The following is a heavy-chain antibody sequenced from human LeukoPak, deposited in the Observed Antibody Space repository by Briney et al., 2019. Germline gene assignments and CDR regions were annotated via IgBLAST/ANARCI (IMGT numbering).Heavy chain of an antibody. CDR3: ARDGEPGELLWFGELLYPRAFDY. V-gene: IGHV3-30-3*01. Sequence: GGSLRLSCAASGFTFSSYAMHWVRQAPGKGLEWVAVISYGGSNKYYADSMKGRFTISRDNSKNTLYLQMNSLRAEDTAVYYCARDGEPGELLWFGELLYPRAFDYWGQGTLVTVSS. CDR2: ISYGGSNK. J-gene: IGHJ4*02. CDR1: GFTFSSYA. D-gene: IGHD3-10*01.